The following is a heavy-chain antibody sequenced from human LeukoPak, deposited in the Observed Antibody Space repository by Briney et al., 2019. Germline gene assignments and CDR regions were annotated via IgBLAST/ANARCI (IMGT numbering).Heavy chain of an antibody. CDR3: ARVRVIDWGSSYFDY. D-gene: IGHD3-9*01. V-gene: IGHV4-4*02. CDR2: IYYSGST. Sequence: SETLSLTCTVSGDSITNDNWWSWVRQPPGKGLEWIGSIYYSGSTNYNPSPKSRVTISVDESKNQFSLRLISVTAADTAVYFCARVRVIDWGSSYFDYWGQGNLVTVSS. J-gene: IGHJ4*02. CDR1: GDSITNDNW.